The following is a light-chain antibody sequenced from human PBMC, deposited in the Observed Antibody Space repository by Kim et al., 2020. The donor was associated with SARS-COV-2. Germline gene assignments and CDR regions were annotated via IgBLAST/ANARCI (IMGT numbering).Light chain of an antibody. CDR2: GAS. CDR1: QSVNNNY. Sequence: SPGETATVSCMASQSVNNNYFSRYQQEPGQAPRLLIYGASSRATGIPDRFSGSGSETHFILTISRLDPDDFAVYFCQHYGDSPLTFGGGTKV. V-gene: IGKV3-20*01. J-gene: IGKJ4*01. CDR3: QHYGDSPLT.